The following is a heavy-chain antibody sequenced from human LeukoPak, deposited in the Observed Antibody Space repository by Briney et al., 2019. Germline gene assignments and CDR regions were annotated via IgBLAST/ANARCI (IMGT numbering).Heavy chain of an antibody. D-gene: IGHD6-13*01. Sequence: GASVKVSCKASGYTFTSYGISWVRQAPGQGLEWMEWISAYNGNTNYAQKLQGRVTMTTDTSTSTAYMELRSLRSDDTAVYYCAREWYSSSWYESNYYYGMDVWGQGTTVTVSS. J-gene: IGHJ6*02. V-gene: IGHV1-18*01. CDR3: AREWYSSSWYESNYYYGMDV. CDR2: ISAYNGNT. CDR1: GYTFTSYG.